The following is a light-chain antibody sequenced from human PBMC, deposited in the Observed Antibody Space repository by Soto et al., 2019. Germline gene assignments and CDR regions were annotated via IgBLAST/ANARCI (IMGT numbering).Light chain of an antibody. CDR2: DVS. J-gene: IGLJ1*01. V-gene: IGLV2-14*01. Sequence: QSALTQPASVSGSPGQSITISCTGTSSDVGGYNYVSWYQQHPGKAPKLMIYDVSNRPSGVSNRFSGSKSGNTASLTISGLQAEDDADNYCSSYTSSSTLVFGTGTKLTVL. CDR1: SSDVGGYNY. CDR3: SSYTSSSTLV.